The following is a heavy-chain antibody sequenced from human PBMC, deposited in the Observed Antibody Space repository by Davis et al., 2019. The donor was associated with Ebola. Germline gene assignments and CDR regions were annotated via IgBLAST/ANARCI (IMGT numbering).Heavy chain of an antibody. CDR3: AKAVTMILPSGWFDP. V-gene: IGHV1-18*01. CDR2: ISAYNGNT. J-gene: IGHJ5*02. Sequence: ASVQDSCKASGYSFPRYGISWVRQPPGQGLEWMGWISAYNGNTTYEQNPQGRVTMTTDTSTSTAYMEVRSLRYDDAAVYYCAKAVTMILPSGWFDPWGQGSLVTVSS. D-gene: IGHD3-22*01. CDR1: GYSFPRYG.